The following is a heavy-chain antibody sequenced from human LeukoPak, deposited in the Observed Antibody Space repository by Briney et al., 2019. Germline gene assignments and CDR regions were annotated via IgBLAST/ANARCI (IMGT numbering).Heavy chain of an antibody. CDR2: IYSGGST. CDR1: GFTVSSNY. Sequence: GGSLRLSCAASGFTVSSNYMSWVRQAPGKGLEWVSVIYSGGSTYYADSVKGRFTISRDNSKNTLYLQMNSLTVEDTAVYYCARGGARGPSTGYYMDVWGKGTTVTVYS. D-gene: IGHD1-1*01. J-gene: IGHJ6*03. V-gene: IGHV3-53*01. CDR3: ARGGARGPSTGYYMDV.